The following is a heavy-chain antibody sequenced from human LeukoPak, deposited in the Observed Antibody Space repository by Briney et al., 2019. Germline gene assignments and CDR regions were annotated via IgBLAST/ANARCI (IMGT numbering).Heavy chain of an antibody. CDR3: AKDVYYDILTGREHHNAFDI. D-gene: IGHD3-9*01. CDR1: GYTFTNYG. CDR2: VSAYNGNT. V-gene: IGHV1-18*01. Sequence: GASVKVSCKASGYTFTNYGISWVRQAPGQGLEWMGWVSAYNGNTNYAQKLQGRVTMTTDTSTSTAYMELRSLRSDDTAVYFCAKDVYYDILTGREHHNAFDIWGQGTMVTISS. J-gene: IGHJ3*02.